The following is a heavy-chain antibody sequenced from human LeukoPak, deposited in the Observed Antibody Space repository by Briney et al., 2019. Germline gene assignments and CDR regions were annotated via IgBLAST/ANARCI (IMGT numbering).Heavy chain of an antibody. CDR3: ARVPRLYGSGSYRNAFDI. D-gene: IGHD3-10*01. J-gene: IGHJ3*02. Sequence: ASETLSLTCAVYGGSFSGCYWSWIRQPPGKGLEWIGEINHSGSTNYNPSLKSRVTISVDTSKNQFSLKLSSVTAADTAVYYCARVPRLYGSGSYRNAFDIWGQGTTVTVSS. V-gene: IGHV4-34*01. CDR1: GGSFSGCY. CDR2: INHSGST.